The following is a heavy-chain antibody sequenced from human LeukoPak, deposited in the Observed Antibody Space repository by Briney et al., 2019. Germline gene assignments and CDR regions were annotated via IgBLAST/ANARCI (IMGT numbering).Heavy chain of an antibody. J-gene: IGHJ3*02. CDR3: ASYCSGGSCYWAPDAFDI. V-gene: IGHV3-74*01. CDR2: LNSDGSST. D-gene: IGHD2-15*01. CDR1: GFTFSSYW. Sequence: PGGSLRLSCAASGFTFSSYWMLCVRQAPGKGLVWVSRLNSDGSSTSYADSVKRRFTISRANAKNTLYLQMTSLRAEDTAVYYCASYCSGGSCYWAPDAFDIWGQGTMVTASS.